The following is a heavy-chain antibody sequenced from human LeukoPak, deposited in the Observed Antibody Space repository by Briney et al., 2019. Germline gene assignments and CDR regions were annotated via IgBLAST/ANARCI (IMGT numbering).Heavy chain of an antibody. D-gene: IGHD4-11*01. CDR3: ASGETTAFDY. CDR2: IYSGVST. V-gene: IGHV3-66*01. J-gene: IGHJ4*02. CDR1: GFIVSSNY. Sequence: GGSLRLSCAASGFIVSSNYMSWVRQAPGKGLEWVSVIYSGVSTDYADSVKGRFTISRDNSKNTLYLQMNSLRAEDTAVYYCASGETTAFDYWGQGTLVTVSS.